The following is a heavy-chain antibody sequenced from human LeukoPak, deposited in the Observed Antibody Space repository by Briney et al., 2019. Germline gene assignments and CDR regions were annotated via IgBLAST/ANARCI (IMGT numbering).Heavy chain of an antibody. J-gene: IGHJ6*02. CDR1: GFTFSSYW. CDR3: ARVDILTGYDYYYYYGMDV. V-gene: IGHV3-74*01. Sequence: GGSLRLSCAAPGFTFSSYWMHWVRQAPGKGLVWVSRINSDGSSTSYADSVKGRFTISRDNAKNTLYVQMNSLRAEDTAVYYCARVDILTGYDYYYYYGMDVWGQGTTVTVSS. CDR2: INSDGSST. D-gene: IGHD3-9*01.